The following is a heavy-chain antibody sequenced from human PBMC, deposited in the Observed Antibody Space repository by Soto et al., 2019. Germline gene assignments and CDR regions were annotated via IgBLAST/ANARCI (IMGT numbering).Heavy chain of an antibody. CDR1: GFRFKSFV. CDR2: TSYDGNNK. V-gene: IGHV3-30*19. Sequence: QVQLVESGGGVVQPGTSLRLSCAASGFRFKSFVMHWVRQAPGKGLEWVAFTSYDGNNKDYGDSVKGRFTVSRDNSQNTLHLQMDFLRPDDTALYYCARWGTTGGFALWGQGTLVSVSS. J-gene: IGHJ4*02. D-gene: IGHD3-16*01. CDR3: ARWGTTGGFAL.